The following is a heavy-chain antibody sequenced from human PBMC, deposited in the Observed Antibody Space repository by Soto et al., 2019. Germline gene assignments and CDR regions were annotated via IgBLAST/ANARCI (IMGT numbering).Heavy chain of an antibody. J-gene: IGHJ4*02. Sequence: SETLSLTCTVSGGSISSGGYYWSWIRQHPGKGLEWIGYIYYSGSTYYNPSLKSRVTISVDTSKNQFSLKLSSVTAADTAVYYCARGDYGGNGYYFDYWGQGTLVTVSS. D-gene: IGHD4-17*01. CDR3: ARGDYGGNGYYFDY. CDR2: IYYSGST. CDR1: GGSISSGGYY. V-gene: IGHV4-31*03.